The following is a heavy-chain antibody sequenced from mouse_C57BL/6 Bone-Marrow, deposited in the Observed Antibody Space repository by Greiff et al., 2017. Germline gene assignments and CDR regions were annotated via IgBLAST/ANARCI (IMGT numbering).Heavy chain of an antibody. D-gene: IGHD2-12*01. CDR3: ERREGGLGVTTRYFDV. Sequence: EVKLMESGGGLVQPKGSLKLSCAASGFSFNTYAMNWVRQAPGKGLEWVARIRRKSNNSATYYADSVKDRFTISRDAAESMLYLQKKNFKTEDTAIYDGERREGGLGVTTRYFDVWGTGTTVTVSS. CDR2: IRRKSNNSAT. CDR1: GFSFNTYA. V-gene: IGHV10-1*01. J-gene: IGHJ1*03.